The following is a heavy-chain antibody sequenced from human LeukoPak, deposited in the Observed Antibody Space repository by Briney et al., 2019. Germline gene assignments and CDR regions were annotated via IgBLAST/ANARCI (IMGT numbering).Heavy chain of an antibody. V-gene: IGHV3-33*01. CDR2: IWYDGSNK. CDR3: ARVEGFLLSPYYYYGMDV. J-gene: IGHJ6*02. D-gene: IGHD3-3*01. CDR1: GFTFSGYG. Sequence: PGGSLRLSCAASGFTFSGYGMHWVRQAPGKGLEWVAVIWYDGSNKYYADSVKGRFTISRDNSKNTLYLQMNSLRAEDTAVYYCARVEGFLLSPYYYYGMDVWGQGTTVTVSS.